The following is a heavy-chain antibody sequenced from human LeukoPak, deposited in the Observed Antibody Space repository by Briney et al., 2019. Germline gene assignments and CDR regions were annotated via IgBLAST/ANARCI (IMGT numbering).Heavy chain of an antibody. Sequence: GGSLRLSCAASGFTLSSYAMSWVRQAPGKGLEWVSAISGSGGSTYYADSVKGRFTISRDNSKNTLYLQMNSLRAEDTAVYYCAKDRLRDSSRGYYYYYMDVWGKGTTVTVSS. CDR1: GFTLSSYA. CDR3: AKDRLRDSSRGYYYYYMDV. J-gene: IGHJ6*03. V-gene: IGHV3-23*01. CDR2: ISGSGGST. D-gene: IGHD3-22*01.